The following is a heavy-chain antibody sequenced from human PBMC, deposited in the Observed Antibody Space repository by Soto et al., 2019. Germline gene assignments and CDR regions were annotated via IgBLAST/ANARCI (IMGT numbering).Heavy chain of an antibody. CDR3: ARDMVGATISGAIDY. CDR2: IIPIFGTA. D-gene: IGHD1-26*01. CDR1: GGTFSSYA. Sequence: QVQLVQSGAEVNKPGASVKVSCKASGGTFSSYAISWVRQAPGQGLEWMGGIIPIFGTANYAQKFQGRVTITADESTRTAYMELSSLRSEDTAVYYCARDMVGATISGAIDYWGQGTLVTVSS. V-gene: IGHV1-69*01. J-gene: IGHJ4*02.